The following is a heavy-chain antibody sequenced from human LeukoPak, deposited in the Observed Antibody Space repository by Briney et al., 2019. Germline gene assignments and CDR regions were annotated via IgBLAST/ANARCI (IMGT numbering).Heavy chain of an antibody. CDR3: ARSSGYCSGGSCYPLNWFDP. Sequence: GESLKISCKGSGYSFTSYWIGWVRQMPGKGLEWMGIIYPGDSDTRYSPSFQGQVTISADKSISTAYLQWSSLEASDTAMYYCARSSGYCSGGSCYPLNWFDPWGQGTLVTVSS. CDR2: IYPGDSDT. CDR1: GYSFTSYW. J-gene: IGHJ5*02. V-gene: IGHV5-51*01. D-gene: IGHD2-15*01.